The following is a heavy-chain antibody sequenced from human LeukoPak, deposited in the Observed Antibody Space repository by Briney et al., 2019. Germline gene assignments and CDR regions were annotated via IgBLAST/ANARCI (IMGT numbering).Heavy chain of an antibody. V-gene: IGHV1-2*02. CDR1: GYTFTGYY. D-gene: IGHD5-12*01. CDR2: INPNSGGT. Sequence: ASVKVSCKASGYTFTGYYMHWVRQAPGQGLEWMGWINPNSGGTNYAQKFQGRVTMTRDTSISTAYMELSRLRSDDTAVYYCARASSPRGYSGYDFWVGQIPYYFDYWGQGTLVTVSS. CDR3: ARASSPRGYSGYDFWVGQIPYYFDY. J-gene: IGHJ4*02.